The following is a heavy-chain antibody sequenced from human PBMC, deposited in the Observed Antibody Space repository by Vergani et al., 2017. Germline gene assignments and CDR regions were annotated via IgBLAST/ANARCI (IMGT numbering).Heavy chain of an antibody. CDR2: INHSGST. V-gene: IGHV4-34*01. CDR3: ATEYYDILTGYYTVFYY. D-gene: IGHD3-9*01. Sequence: QVQLQQWGAGLLKPSETLSLTCAVYGGSFSGYYWSWIRQPPGKGLEWIGEINHSGSTNYNPSLKSRVTISVDTSKNQFSLKLSSVTAADTAVYYCATEYYDILTGYYTVFYYWGQGTLVTVSS. CDR1: GGSFSGYY. J-gene: IGHJ4*02.